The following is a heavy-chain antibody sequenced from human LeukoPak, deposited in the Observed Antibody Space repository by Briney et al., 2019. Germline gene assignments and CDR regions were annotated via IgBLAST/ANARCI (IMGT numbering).Heavy chain of an antibody. J-gene: IGHJ4*02. CDR1: GFTFSNYW. CDR3: LRGDRRDY. V-gene: IGHV3-21*06. Sequence: TSGGSLRLSCAASGFTFSNYWMSWVRQAPGKGLEWVSSIDSSGGYMFYADSVKGRFIISRDNAKDSLYLQMNSLRVEDTAVYYCLRGDRRDYWGQGTLVTVSS. CDR2: IDSSGGYM.